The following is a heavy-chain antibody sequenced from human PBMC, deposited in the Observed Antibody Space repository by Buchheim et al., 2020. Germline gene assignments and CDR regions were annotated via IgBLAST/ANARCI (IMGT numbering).Heavy chain of an antibody. Sequence: EVQLVESGGGLVQPGGSLRLSCAASGFTFSSYWMSWVRQAPGKGLEWVANIKQDGSEKYYVDSVKGRFIISIDNAKNSLYLQMNSLGAEDTAVYYCARVGFYYGSGSYFDYWGQGTL. J-gene: IGHJ4*02. D-gene: IGHD3-10*01. CDR3: ARVGFYYGSGSYFDY. CDR2: IKQDGSEK. V-gene: IGHV3-7*01. CDR1: GFTFSSYW.